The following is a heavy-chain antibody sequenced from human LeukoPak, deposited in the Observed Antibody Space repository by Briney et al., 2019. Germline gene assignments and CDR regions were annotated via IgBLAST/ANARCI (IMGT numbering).Heavy chain of an antibody. CDR3: AKETYSSGWYPYFDY. CDR1: GFTFSNYA. CDR2: ISGSGGST. J-gene: IGHJ4*02. V-gene: IGHV3-23*01. Sequence: GGSLRLSCVASGFTFSNYAMSWVRQAPGKGLEWVSGISGSGGSTYYADSVKGRFTISRDNSKNTLFLQMNGLRAEDTAVYYCAKETYSSGWYPYFDYWGQGTLVTVSS. D-gene: IGHD6-19*01.